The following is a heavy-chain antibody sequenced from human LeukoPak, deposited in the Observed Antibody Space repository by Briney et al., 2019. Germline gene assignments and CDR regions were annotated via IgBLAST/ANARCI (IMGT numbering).Heavy chain of an antibody. CDR3: ARVSTAASLAIDS. CDR2: ISYDGTIK. V-gene: IGHV3-30*03. D-gene: IGHD6-13*01. Sequence: GRSLRLSCAASGFTFRTHGMHWLRQISGGGLEWLAVISYDGTIKYYADSVKGRFTISRDNAKNSLYLQMNSLRAEDTAVYYCARVSTAASLAIDSWGQGTLVTVST. J-gene: IGHJ4*02. CDR1: GFTFRTHG.